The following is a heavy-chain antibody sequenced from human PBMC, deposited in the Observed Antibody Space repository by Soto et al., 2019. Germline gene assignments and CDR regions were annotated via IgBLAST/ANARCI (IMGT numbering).Heavy chain of an antibody. V-gene: IGHV3-33*01. D-gene: IGHD3-10*01. CDR1: GLSFSSYG. Sequence: PGGSLRLSCAASGLSFSSYGMHWVRQDPGKGLEWVAVIWYDGSNKYYADSVKGRFTISRDNSRNTLYLLMNSLRAEDTAVYYCARDGSGDRHAFDIWGQGTMVTVSS. J-gene: IGHJ3*02. CDR2: IWYDGSNK. CDR3: ARDGSGDRHAFDI.